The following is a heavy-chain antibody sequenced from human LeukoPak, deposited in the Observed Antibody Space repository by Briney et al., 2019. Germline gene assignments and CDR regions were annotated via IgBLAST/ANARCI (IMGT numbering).Heavy chain of an antibody. D-gene: IGHD6-19*01. CDR1: GYTFTSYY. J-gene: IGHJ4*02. CDR3: AXDPMEQWLVRPIYYFDY. Sequence: GASVKVSCKASGYTFTSYYTHWVRQAPGQGLEWMGIINPSGGSTSYAQKFQGRVTMTRDTSTSTVYMELSSLRSEDTAVYYCAXDPMEQWLVRPIYYFDYWGQGTLVTVSS. V-gene: IGHV1-46*01. CDR2: INPSGGST.